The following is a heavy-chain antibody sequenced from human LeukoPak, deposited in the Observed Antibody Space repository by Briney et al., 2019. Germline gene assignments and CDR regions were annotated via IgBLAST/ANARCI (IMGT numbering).Heavy chain of an antibody. CDR2: INPDSGGT. Sequence: ASVKVSCKASGYTFTLTDYYIHWVRQAPGQGLEWMGWINPDSGGTNYAQKFQGTVTMTRDTSLSTAYTELSRLRSDDTAIYYCARFTVTNFYYYGMDVWGQGTTVTVSS. V-gene: IGHV1-2*02. J-gene: IGHJ6*02. CDR1: GYTFTLTDYY. CDR3: ARFTVTNFYYYGMDV. D-gene: IGHD4-17*01.